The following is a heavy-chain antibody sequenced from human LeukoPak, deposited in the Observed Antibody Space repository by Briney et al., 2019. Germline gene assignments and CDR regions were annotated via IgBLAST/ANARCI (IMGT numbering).Heavy chain of an antibody. CDR3: VKDGGMATIFDF. D-gene: IGHD5-24*01. CDR2: ITYNGGST. J-gene: IGHJ4*02. CDR1: GSTFSTSA. V-gene: IGHV3-64D*09. Sequence: GGPLRLSCSASGSTFSTSAMHWVRQAPGKGLEYVSFITYNGGSTYNADSVKGRFTISRDNSRNTLYLQMSSLRAEDTAVYHCVKDGGMATIFDFWGQGTLVTVSS.